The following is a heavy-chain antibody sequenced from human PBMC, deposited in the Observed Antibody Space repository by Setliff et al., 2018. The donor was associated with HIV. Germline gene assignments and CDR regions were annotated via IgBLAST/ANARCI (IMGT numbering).Heavy chain of an antibody. CDR3: ARELGREQLVMNNWFDP. CDR1: GGTFSSYA. D-gene: IGHD6-6*01. V-gene: IGHV1-69*13. J-gene: IGHJ5*02. CDR2: IIPIFGTA. Sequence: SVKVSCKASGGTFSSYAISWVRQAPGQGLEWMGGIIPIFGTANYAQKFQGRVTITADESTSTAYMELSSLRSEDTAVYYCARELGREQLVMNNWFDPWGQGTLVTVSS.